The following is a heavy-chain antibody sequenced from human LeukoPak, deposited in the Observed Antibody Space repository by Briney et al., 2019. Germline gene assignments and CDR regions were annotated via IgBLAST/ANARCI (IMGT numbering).Heavy chain of an antibody. CDR2: IYTSGST. Sequence: SETLSLTCTVSGGSISSYYWSWIRQPAGKGLEWIGRIYTSGSTNYNPSLKSRVTMSVDTSKNQFSLKLSSVTAADTAVYYCARDPPHCSSTSCYENFDLWGRGTLVTVSS. CDR1: GGSISSYY. D-gene: IGHD2-2*01. CDR3: ARDPPHCSSTSCYENFDL. J-gene: IGHJ2*01. V-gene: IGHV4-4*07.